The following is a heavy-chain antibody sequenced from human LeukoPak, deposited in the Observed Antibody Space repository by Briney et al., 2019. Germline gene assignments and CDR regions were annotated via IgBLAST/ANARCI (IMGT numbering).Heavy chain of an antibody. CDR3: ASSMIVVVIYAFDI. D-gene: IGHD3-22*01. J-gene: IGHJ3*02. CDR1: GFTFSSYE. V-gene: IGHV3-48*03. CDR2: ISSSGSTI. Sequence: GGSLRLSCAASGFTFSSYEMNWVRQAPGKGREGVSYISSSGSTIYYADSVKGRFTISRDNAKNSLYLQMNSLRAEDTAVYYCASSMIVVVIYAFDIWGQGTMVTVSS.